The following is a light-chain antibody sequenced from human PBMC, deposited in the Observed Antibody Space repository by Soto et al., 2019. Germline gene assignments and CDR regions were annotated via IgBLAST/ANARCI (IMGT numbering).Light chain of an antibody. J-gene: IGLJ1*01. CDR1: SSDVGGYNY. CDR3: CSYAGSYYV. CDR2: DVS. V-gene: IGLV2-11*01. Sequence: QSALTQPRSVSGSPGQSVTISCTGTSSDVGGYNYVSWYQQHPGKAPKLMIYDVSKRPSGVPDRFSRSKSGNTASLTLSGLQAEDEADYYCCSYAGSYYVSGTGTQVTV.